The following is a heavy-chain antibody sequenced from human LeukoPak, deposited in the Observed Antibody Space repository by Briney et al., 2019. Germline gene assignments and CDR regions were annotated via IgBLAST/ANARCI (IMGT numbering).Heavy chain of an antibody. J-gene: IGHJ1*01. V-gene: IGHV3-15*01. Sequence: PGGSLRLSCAASGFTFSNAWMSWVRQAPGKGLEWVGRIKSKTDGGTTDYAAPVKGRFTISRDDSKNTLYLQMNSLKTEDTAVYYCTTGISIHCSGGSCYSPAEYFQHWGQGNLVTVSS. CDR3: TTGISIHCSGGSCYSPAEYFQH. CDR2: IKSKTDGGTT. D-gene: IGHD2-15*01. CDR1: GFTFSNAW.